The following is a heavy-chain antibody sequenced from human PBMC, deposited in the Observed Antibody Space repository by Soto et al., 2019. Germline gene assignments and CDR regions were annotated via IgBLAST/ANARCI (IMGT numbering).Heavy chain of an antibody. V-gene: IGHV4-39*01. J-gene: IGHJ5*02. D-gene: IGHD6-13*01. Sequence: SETLSLTCTVSDGSISTTYYHWGWIRQPPGKGLEWIATIYYTGSTYYNPSLESRVTISVDTSKNQFSLRLSSVTATDTAIYYCAKHFLVAKAGRFDPWGQGTLVTVSS. CDR2: IYYTGST. CDR1: DGSISTTYYH. CDR3: AKHFLVAKAGRFDP.